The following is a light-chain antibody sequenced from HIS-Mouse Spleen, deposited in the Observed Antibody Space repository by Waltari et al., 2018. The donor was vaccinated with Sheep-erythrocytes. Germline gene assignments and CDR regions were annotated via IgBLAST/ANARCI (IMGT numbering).Light chain of an antibody. Sequence: QSALTQPASVSGSPGQSITISCPGTSRDVGGYNLVSWYQQHPGKAPKLMIYAGSKRPSRVSNRFSGSKSGNTASLTISGLQAEDEADYYCCSYAGSSTPWVFGGGTKLTVL. CDR3: CSYAGSSTPWV. CDR1: SRDVGGYNL. J-gene: IGLJ3*02. V-gene: IGLV2-23*01. CDR2: AGS.